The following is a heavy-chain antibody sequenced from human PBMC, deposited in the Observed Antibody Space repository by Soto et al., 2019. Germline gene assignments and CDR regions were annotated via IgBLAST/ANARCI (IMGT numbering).Heavy chain of an antibody. J-gene: IGHJ5*02. Sequence: SVKVSCKASGGTFSSYTISWVRQAPGQGLEWMGGIIPIFGTANYAQKFQGRVTITADESTTTAYMELSSLRSEDTAVYYCARPTRFYYDSSGQSAWFDPWGQGTLVTAPQ. CDR3: ARPTRFYYDSSGQSAWFDP. D-gene: IGHD3-22*01. V-gene: IGHV1-69*13. CDR1: GGTFSSYT. CDR2: IIPIFGTA.